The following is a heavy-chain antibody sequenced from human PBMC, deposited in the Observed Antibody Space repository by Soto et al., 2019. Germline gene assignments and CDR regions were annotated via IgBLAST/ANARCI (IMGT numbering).Heavy chain of an antibody. V-gene: IGHV3-21*01. J-gene: IGHJ6*02. D-gene: IGHD2-21*01. CDR2: ITTSRDYT. Sequence: PGGSLRLSCTVSGFLFSSYSMNWVRQAPGKGLEWVSSITTSRDYTYYADSVKGRFTISRDSAQKSLFLQMSSLRAEDTAVYYCARGQSGDFHYYGMDVWGQGTTVTVSS. CDR3: ARGQSGDFHYYGMDV. CDR1: GFLFSSYS.